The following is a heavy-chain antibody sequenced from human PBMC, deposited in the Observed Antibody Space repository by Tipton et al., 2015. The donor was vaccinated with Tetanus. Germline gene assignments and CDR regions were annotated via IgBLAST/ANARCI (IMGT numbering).Heavy chain of an antibody. V-gene: IGHV4-39*01. Sequence: TLSLTCTVSGVSISNSSHYWGWIRQPPGKGLEWIGRISESGSTYYNPSLKSRVTISVDTSKNQFSLKLTSVTAADTAVYYCARRPHYSGYYIRAFDIWGQGTMVSVSS. CDR1: GVSISNSSHY. CDR3: ARRPHYSGYYIRAFDI. J-gene: IGHJ3*02. D-gene: IGHD3-22*01. CDR2: ISESGST.